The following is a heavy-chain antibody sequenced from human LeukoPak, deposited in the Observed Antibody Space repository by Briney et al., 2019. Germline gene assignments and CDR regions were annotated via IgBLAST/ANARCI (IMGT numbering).Heavy chain of an antibody. V-gene: IGHV6-1*01. Sequence: SQTLSLTCAISGDSVSSKSAAWNWIRQSPSRGLEWLGRTYYRSKWYNDYAVSVRSRITINPDTSKNQSSLQLNSVTPEDTAVYYCAKVGTKGGGFDYWGQGTLVTVSS. J-gene: IGHJ4*02. D-gene: IGHD7-27*01. CDR1: GDSVSSKSAA. CDR3: AKVGTKGGGFDY. CDR2: TYYRSKWYN.